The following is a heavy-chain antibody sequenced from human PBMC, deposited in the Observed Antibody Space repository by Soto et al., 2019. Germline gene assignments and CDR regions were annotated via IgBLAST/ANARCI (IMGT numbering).Heavy chain of an antibody. V-gene: IGHV4-34*01. Sequence: SETLSLTCAVYCGSFSGYYWSWIRQPPGKGLEWIGEINHSGSTNYNPSLKSRVTISVDTSKNQFSLKLSSVTAADTAVYYCARLVGARGSWFDPWGQGTLVTVS. D-gene: IGHD1-26*01. J-gene: IGHJ5*02. CDR3: ARLVGARGSWFDP. CDR1: CGSFSGYY. CDR2: INHSGST.